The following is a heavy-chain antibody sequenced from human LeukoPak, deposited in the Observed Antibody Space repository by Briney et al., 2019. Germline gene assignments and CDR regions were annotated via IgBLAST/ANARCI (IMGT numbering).Heavy chain of an antibody. Sequence: PGGSLRLSCAASGFTFSSYAMSWVRQAPGKGLEWVSAISGSGGSTYYADSVKGRFTISRDNSKNTLYLQMNSLRAEDTAVYYCARDKWGYEYYYYGMDVWGQGTTVTVSS. V-gene: IGHV3-23*01. D-gene: IGHD5-12*01. CDR3: ARDKWGYEYYYYGMDV. J-gene: IGHJ6*02. CDR2: ISGSGGST. CDR1: GFTFSSYA.